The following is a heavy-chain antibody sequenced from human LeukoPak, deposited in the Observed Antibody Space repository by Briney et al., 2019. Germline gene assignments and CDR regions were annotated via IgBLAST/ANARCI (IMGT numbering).Heavy chain of an antibody. Sequence: SGPTLVNPTQTLTLTCTFSGFSLSTSGMRVSWIRQPPGKALEWLARIDWDDEKFYSTSLRTRVTISKDTSENHVVLTMTNMDPVDTATYYCARSWRTTADFDYWGQGTLVTVSS. CDR1: GFSLSTSGMR. CDR2: IDWDDEK. V-gene: IGHV2-70*04. D-gene: IGHD4-17*01. J-gene: IGHJ4*02. CDR3: ARSWRTTADFDY.